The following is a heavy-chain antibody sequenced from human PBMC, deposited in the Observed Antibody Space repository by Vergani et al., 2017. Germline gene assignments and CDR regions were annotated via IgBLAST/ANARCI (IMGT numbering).Heavy chain of an antibody. CDR3: AGDTHSWQRADR. J-gene: IGHJ5*02. CDR2: LCTTGGD. D-gene: IGHD6-13*01. CDR1: GVPVTDYN. Sequence: QAQLQESGPGLVKPSETLSLTFHVFGVPVTDYNCNWIRQAPGKGLEWIGFLCTTGGDTHVSHNPSLKSRGSISVDTSKSQFSLRLTAETAADSPIYYCAGDTHSWQRADRWGQGLLGSVSS. V-gene: IGHV4-59*02.